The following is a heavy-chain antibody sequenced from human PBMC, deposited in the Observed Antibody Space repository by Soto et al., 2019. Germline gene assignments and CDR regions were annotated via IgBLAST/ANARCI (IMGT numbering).Heavy chain of an antibody. CDR3: ARSLEGYDSSGYYPTSNWFDP. V-gene: IGHV4-31*03. J-gene: IGHJ5*02. Sequence: PSETLSLTCTVSGGSISSGGYYWSWIRQHPGKGLEWIGYIYYSGSTYYNPSLKSRVTISVDTSKNQFSLKLSSVTAADTAVYYCARSLEGYDSSGYYPTSNWFDPWGQGTLVTVSS. D-gene: IGHD3-22*01. CDR1: GGSISSGGYY. CDR2: IYYSGST.